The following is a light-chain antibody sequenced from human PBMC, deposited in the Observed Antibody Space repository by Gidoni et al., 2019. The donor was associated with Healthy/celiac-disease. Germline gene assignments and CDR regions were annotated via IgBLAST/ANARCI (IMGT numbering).Light chain of an antibody. CDR1: QGISSY. V-gene: IGKV1-9*01. CDR3: QQLNSYPFVT. Sequence: IQLTQSPSSLSASVGDRVTSTCRASQGISSYLAWYQQKPGKAPKLLIYAASTLQSGVPSRFSGSGSGTDFTLTISSLQPEDFATYYCQQLNSYPFVTFXXXTKLEIK. CDR2: AAS. J-gene: IGKJ2*01.